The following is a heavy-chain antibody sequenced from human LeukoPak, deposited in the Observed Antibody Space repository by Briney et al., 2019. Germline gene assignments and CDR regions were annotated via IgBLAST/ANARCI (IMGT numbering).Heavy chain of an antibody. CDR3: AKLSMDSYYFDY. Sequence: GGSLRLSCAASGFTFSSYWMSWVRQAPGKGLEWVSIIYNDGRTYYAHSVKGRFTISRDNSKNTLYLQMNSLRAEDTAVYYCAKLSMDSYYFDYWGQGTLVTVSS. D-gene: IGHD3/OR15-3a*01. CDR2: IYNDGRT. V-gene: IGHV3-53*01. CDR1: GFTFSSYW. J-gene: IGHJ4*02.